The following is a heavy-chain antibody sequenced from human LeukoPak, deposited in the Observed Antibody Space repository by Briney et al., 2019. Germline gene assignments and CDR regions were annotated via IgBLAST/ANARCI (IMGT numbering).Heavy chain of an antibody. J-gene: IGHJ4*02. CDR3: ATASGLGPGAYFDY. V-gene: IGHV3-11*06. CDR1: GLPLRGYY. D-gene: IGHD3-16*01. CDR2: ISDSSGST. Sequence: GGALRLSCAASGLPLRGYYMMGIREAPGKAREGGSYISDSSGSTSYADSVKGRFTISRDNAKNSLYLQMSSLRADETAVYYCATASGLGPGAYFDYWGQGTLVTVSS.